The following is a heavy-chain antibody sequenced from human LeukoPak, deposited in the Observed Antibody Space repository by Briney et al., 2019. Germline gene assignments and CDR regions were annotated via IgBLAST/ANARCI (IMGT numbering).Heavy chain of an antibody. D-gene: IGHD3-16*02. Sequence: ASVKVSCKASGYTFTVYYRHWVRQAPGQGLEWMGWINPNSGGTNYAQKFQGRVTMTRDTSISTAYMELSRLRSDDTAVYYCARRLPQVARLGGLSHEINWFDPWGRGTLVTVSS. J-gene: IGHJ5*02. CDR1: GYTFTVYY. CDR3: ARRLPQVARLGGLSHEINWFDP. V-gene: IGHV1-2*02. CDR2: INPNSGGT.